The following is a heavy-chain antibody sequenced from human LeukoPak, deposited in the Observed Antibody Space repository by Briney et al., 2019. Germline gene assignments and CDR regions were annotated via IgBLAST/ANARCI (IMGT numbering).Heavy chain of an antibody. J-gene: IGHJ1*01. D-gene: IGHD4-17*01. CDR3: ARGEDGDYYFQH. CDR2: INHSGSS. CDR1: GGSVSGSY. Sequence: SPTLSLTCAVDGGSVSGSYWRWIRHPPGKGLEWVGEINHSGSSKYNPSLKSRVTISVDTSKNLFSLKLSSVTAADTAVYYCARGEDGDYYFQHWGQGTLVTVSS. V-gene: IGHV4-34*01.